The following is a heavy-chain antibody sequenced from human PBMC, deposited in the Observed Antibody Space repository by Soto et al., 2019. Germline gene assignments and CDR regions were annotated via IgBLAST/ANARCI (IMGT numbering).Heavy chain of an antibody. V-gene: IGHV4-59*01. CDR1: GGSISSYY. D-gene: IGHD3-16*02. CDR2: IYYSGST. CDR3: ARGGDYVWGSYRYYYFDY. J-gene: IGHJ4*02. Sequence: PSETLSLTCTVSGGSISSYYWSWIRQPPGKGLEWIGYIYYSGSTNYNPSLKSRVTISVDTSKNQFSLKLSSVTAADTAVYYCARGGDYVWGSYRYYYFDYWGQGTLVTVSS.